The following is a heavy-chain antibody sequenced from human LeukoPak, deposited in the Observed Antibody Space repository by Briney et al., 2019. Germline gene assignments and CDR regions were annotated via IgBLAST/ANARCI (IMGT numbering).Heavy chain of an antibody. Sequence: SETLSLTCTVSGGSISSSSYYWGWIRQPPGKGLEWIGSIYYSGSTYYNPSLKSRVTISVDTSKNQFSLKLSSVTAADTAVYYCARVSNYYDSSGYYPSKALSYWGQGTLVTVSS. CDR1: GGSISSSSYY. J-gene: IGHJ4*02. CDR3: ARVSNYYDSSGYYPSKALSY. D-gene: IGHD3-22*01. V-gene: IGHV4-39*01. CDR2: IYYSGST.